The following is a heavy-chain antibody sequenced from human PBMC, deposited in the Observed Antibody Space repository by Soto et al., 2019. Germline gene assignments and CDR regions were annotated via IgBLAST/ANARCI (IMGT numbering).Heavy chain of an antibody. J-gene: IGHJ4*02. D-gene: IGHD2-15*01. Sequence: QVQLVESGGGVVQPGRSLRLSCAASGFTYGMHWVRQAPGKGLEWVAVTWYDGSNKYYADSVKGRFTISRDNSKNTQYLQMNSLRAEDTAVYYCAVEGGGATRRSYFDYWGQGTLVTGSS. V-gene: IGHV3-33*01. CDR1: GFTYG. CDR2: TWYDGSNK. CDR3: AVEGGGATRRSYFDY.